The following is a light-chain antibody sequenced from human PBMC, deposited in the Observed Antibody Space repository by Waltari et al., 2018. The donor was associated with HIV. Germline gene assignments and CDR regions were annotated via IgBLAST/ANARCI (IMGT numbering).Light chain of an antibody. CDR2: EVN. CDR3: CSYAGDSNYV. Sequence: QSALTQPASVSGSLGQSISISCSGSSSDLGLYNLVPRSQVSPGKAPQLIIHEVNKRPSGVSDRFSGSKSGKTASLTISGLQTEDEADYYCCSYAGDSNYVFGTGTKVTVL. V-gene: IGLV2-23*02. CDR1: SSDLGLYNL. J-gene: IGLJ1*01.